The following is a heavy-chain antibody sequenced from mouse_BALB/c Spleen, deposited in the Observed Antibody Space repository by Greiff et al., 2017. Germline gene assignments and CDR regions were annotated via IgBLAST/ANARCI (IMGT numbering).Heavy chain of an antibody. Sequence: EVKVVESGGGLVQPGGSRKLSCAASGFTFSSFGMHWVRQAPEKGLEWVAYISSGSSTIYYADTVKGRFTISRDNPKNTLFLQMTSLRSEDTAMYYCASILGQYYGMDYWGQGTSVTVSS. CDR3: ASILGQYYGMDY. J-gene: IGHJ4*01. D-gene: IGHD4-1*01. CDR2: ISSGSSTI. CDR1: GFTFSSFG. V-gene: IGHV5-17*02.